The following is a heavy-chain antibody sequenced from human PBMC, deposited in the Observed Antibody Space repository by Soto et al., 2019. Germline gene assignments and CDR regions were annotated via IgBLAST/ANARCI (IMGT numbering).Heavy chain of an antibody. CDR2: ISAYNGNT. V-gene: IGHV1-18*04. Sequence: GASVKVSCKASGYTFTSYGISWVRKAPGQGLEWMGWISAYNGNTNYAQKLQGRVTMTTDTSTSTAYMELRSLRAEDTAVYYCARDRSGYSSSWYSNGMDVWGQGTTVTVSS. D-gene: IGHD6-13*01. CDR1: GYTFTSYG. J-gene: IGHJ6*02. CDR3: ARDRSGYSSSWYSNGMDV.